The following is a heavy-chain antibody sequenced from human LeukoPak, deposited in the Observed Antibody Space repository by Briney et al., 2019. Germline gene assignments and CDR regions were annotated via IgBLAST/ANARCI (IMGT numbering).Heavy chain of an antibody. CDR1: GLTFTTAW. Sequence: MPGGSLRLSCTASGLTFTTAWMSWVRQAPGKGLEWVGRIKSNNDGGTADFGAPVKDRFTMSRDDSRNTFYLQMNSLRTDDTAVYYCTTDRYYFDPWGQGTLVTVSS. J-gene: IGHJ5*02. CDR2: IKSNNDGGTA. CDR3: TTDRYYFDP. V-gene: IGHV3-15*01. D-gene: IGHD3-22*01.